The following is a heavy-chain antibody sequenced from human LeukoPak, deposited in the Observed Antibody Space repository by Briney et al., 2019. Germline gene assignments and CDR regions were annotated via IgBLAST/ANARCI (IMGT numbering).Heavy chain of an antibody. CDR2: IYYSGST. J-gene: IGHJ5*02. D-gene: IGHD3-22*01. V-gene: IGHV4-31*03. Sequence: SETLSLTCTVSGGSISSGGYCWSWLRQHPGKGLEWFGYIYYSGSTYYNPALKSRLTISVDTSKNPFSLKLSSVTAADTAVYYCARVQGYYYDSSGYYYDPWGQGTLVTVSS. CDR3: ARVQGYYYDSSGYYYDP. CDR1: GGSISSGGYC.